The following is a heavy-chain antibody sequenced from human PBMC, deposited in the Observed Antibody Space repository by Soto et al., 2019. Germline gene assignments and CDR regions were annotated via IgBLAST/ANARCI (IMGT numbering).Heavy chain of an antibody. CDR2: IYHSGST. J-gene: IGHJ4*02. Sequence: SETLSLTCAVSGGSISSGGYSWSWIRQPPGKGLEWIGYIYHSGSTYYNPSLKSRVTISVDRSKNQFSLKLSSVTAADTAVYYCARAARYYDFWSGYYTLDYFDYWGQGTLVTV. CDR3: ARAARYYDFWSGYYTLDYFDY. CDR1: GGSISSGGYS. D-gene: IGHD3-3*01. V-gene: IGHV4-30-2*01.